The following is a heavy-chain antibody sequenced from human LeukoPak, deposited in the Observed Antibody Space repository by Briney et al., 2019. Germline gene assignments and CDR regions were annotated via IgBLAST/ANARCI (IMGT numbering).Heavy chain of an antibody. Sequence: SETLSLTCAVSGGSISSSNWWSWVRQPPGKGLEWIGEIYHSGSTNYNPSLRSRVTISVDKSKNQFSLKLSSVTAADTAVYYCARVDYGDSSFDYWGQGTLVTVSS. CDR1: GGSISSSNW. CDR3: ARVDYGDSSFDY. J-gene: IGHJ4*02. V-gene: IGHV4-4*02. CDR2: IYHSGST. D-gene: IGHD4-17*01.